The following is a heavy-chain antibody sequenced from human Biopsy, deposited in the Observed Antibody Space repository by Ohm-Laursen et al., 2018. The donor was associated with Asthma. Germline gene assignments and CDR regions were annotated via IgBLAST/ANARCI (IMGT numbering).Heavy chain of an antibody. CDR1: GYTFINYA. J-gene: IGHJ3*02. D-gene: IGHD3-9*01. CDR2: INAANGNT. V-gene: IGHV1-3*01. CDR3: ARTYFDFLTGQVHDAFAM. Sequence: GASVKHSCKASGYTFINYAIHWVRQAPGHSLEWMGWINAANGNTKYSQKFQGRLTISRDTSASTAYMDLSSLRSEDTAVYYCARTYFDFLTGQVHDAFAMWGHGTMVTVSS.